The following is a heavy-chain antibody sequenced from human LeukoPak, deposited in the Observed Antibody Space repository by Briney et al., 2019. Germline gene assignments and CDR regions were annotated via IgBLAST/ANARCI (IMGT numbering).Heavy chain of an antibody. J-gene: IGHJ6*02. D-gene: IGHD2-2*01. CDR1: GGTFSSYT. CDR3: ARDGYCSSTSCYYYGMDV. CDR2: IIPILGIA. V-gene: IGHV1-69*04. Sequence: SVKVSCKASGGTFSSYTISWVRQAPGQGLEWMGRIIPILGIANYAQKFQGRVTITADKSTSTAYMELSSLRSEDTAVYYWARDGYCSSTSCYYYGMDVWGQGTTVTVSS.